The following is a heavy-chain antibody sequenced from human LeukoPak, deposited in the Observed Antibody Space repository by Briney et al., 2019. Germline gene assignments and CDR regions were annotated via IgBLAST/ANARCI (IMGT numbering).Heavy chain of an antibody. CDR1: GFTFSSYS. CDR2: ISSSSSYI. CDR3: ARIASYDILTGYYDY. D-gene: IGHD3-9*01. J-gene: IGHJ4*02. V-gene: IGHV3-21*01. Sequence: GGSLRLSCAASGFTFSSYSMNWARQAPGKGLEWVSSISSSSSYICYADSVKGRFTIARDNAKNSLYLQMNSLRAEDTAVYYCARIASYDILTGYYDYWGQGTLVTVSS.